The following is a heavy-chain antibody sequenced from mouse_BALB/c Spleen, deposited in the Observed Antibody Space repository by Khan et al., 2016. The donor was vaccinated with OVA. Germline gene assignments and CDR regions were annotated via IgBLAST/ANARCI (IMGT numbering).Heavy chain of an antibody. CDR3: TRHCYVAWFTY. CDR1: GYSFTTYY. CDR2: IDPFSGGT. V-gene: IGHV1S135*01. D-gene: IGHD2-12*01. J-gene: IGHJ3*01. Sequence: EVKLLESGPDLMKPGTSVKISCTASGYSFTTYYIHWVIQSHETSLEWIGYIDPFSGGTTYNQKFKGKATFTVDKSSSTVYIHLSNLTSEDSEVYYCTRHCYVAWFTYWGQGTLVTVSA.